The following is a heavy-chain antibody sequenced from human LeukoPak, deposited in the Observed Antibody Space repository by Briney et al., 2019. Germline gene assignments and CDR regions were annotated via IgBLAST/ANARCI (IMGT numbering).Heavy chain of an antibody. CDR3: ANDKSFHMDV. Sequence: GGSLRLSCVASGFTFRIYWMHWVRQVPGKGLVWVSRINSDASNTTYADSVKGRFTISRDNAKNTLYLQVNNLRAEDTAVYYCANDKSFHMDVWGQGTTVTVSS. V-gene: IGHV3-74*01. D-gene: IGHD1-1*01. J-gene: IGHJ6*02. CDR2: INSDASNT. CDR1: GFTFRIYW.